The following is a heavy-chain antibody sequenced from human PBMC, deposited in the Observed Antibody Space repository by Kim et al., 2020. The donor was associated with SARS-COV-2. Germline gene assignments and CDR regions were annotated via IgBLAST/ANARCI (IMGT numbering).Heavy chain of an antibody. V-gene: IGHV3-73*01. Sequence: GGSLRLSCAASGFTFSGSTIHWVRQASGKGLEWVARIRNKGNNYEDTYITTVRGRITIPRDDSKNTVFLQMNSLRIEVTAVYYCSVPVCRGDFCLTYYWGQRTLLTVSS. CDR2: IRNKGNNYED. J-gene: IGHJ4*02. CDR1: GFTFSGST. CDR3: SVPVCRGDFCLTYY. D-gene: IGHD3-16*01.